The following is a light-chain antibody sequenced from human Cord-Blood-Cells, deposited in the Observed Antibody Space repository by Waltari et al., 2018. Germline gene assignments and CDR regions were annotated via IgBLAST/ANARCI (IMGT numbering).Light chain of an antibody. CDR1: SSDVGGYNY. V-gene: IGLV2-14*01. J-gene: IGLJ2*01. CDR2: DVR. CDR3: SSYTSSSTL. Sequence: QSALTQPASVSGSPGQSITISCTGTSSDVGGYNYVSWYQQHPGKAPKLMIYDVRKRPSGVSNRFSCSKSGNTASLTISGLQAEDEADYYCSSYTSSSTLFGGGTKLTVL.